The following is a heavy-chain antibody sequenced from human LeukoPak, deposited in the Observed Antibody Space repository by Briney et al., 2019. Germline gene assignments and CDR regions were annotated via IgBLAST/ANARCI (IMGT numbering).Heavy chain of an antibody. Sequence: GGSLRLSCAASGFTFNYYAMSWVRQAPGKGLEWVSGISASGGSTYYADSVKGRFTMSRDNSKNTPYVQMNSLRAEDTAVYYCARSGDGYKPYYFDYWGQGTLVTVSS. CDR1: GFTFNYYA. CDR3: ARSGDGYKPYYFDY. CDR2: ISASGGST. J-gene: IGHJ4*02. V-gene: IGHV3-23*01. D-gene: IGHD5-24*01.